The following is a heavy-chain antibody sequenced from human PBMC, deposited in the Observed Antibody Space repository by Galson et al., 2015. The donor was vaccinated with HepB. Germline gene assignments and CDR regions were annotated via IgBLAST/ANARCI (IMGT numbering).Heavy chain of an antibody. V-gene: IGHV4-34*01. Sequence: LSLTCAVYGGSFSGYYWSWIRQPPGKGLEWIGEINHSGSTNYNPSLKSRVTISVDTSKNQFSLKLSSVTAADTAVYYCARTGSYYYYMDVWGKGTTVTVSS. J-gene: IGHJ6*03. CDR3: ARTGSYYYYMDV. CDR2: INHSGST. CDR1: GGSFSGYY. D-gene: IGHD3-10*01.